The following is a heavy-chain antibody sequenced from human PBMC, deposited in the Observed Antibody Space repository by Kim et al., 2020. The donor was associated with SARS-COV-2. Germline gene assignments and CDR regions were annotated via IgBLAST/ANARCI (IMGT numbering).Heavy chain of an antibody. V-gene: IGHV4-38-2*02. CDR3: SRDAKLLWFGEFNY. Sequence: SETLSLTCTVSGYSISSGYYWGWIRQPPGKGLEWSGSIYHSGSTYYNPSLKSRVTISVDTAKNQFSLKLRSLTAADRAVYYCSRDAKLLWFGEFNYWRQGTLVTVS. CDR1: GYSISSGYY. J-gene: IGHJ4*02. D-gene: IGHD3-10*01. CDR2: IYHSGST.